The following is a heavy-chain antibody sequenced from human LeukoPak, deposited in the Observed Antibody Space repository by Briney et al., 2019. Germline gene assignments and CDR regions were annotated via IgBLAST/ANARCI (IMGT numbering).Heavy chain of an antibody. J-gene: IGHJ4*02. CDR1: GFAFNNFG. D-gene: IGHD4-23*01. CDR2: MGYEGIHK. CDR3: ARDLHGGYSSDY. V-gene: IGHV3-30*02. Sequence: GGSLRLSCAASGFAFNNFGMHWVRQAPGKGLEWVAFMGYEGIHKYYADSVKGRFTISKDNSKATLYLQMNSLRPEDTAVYYCARDLHGGYSSDYWGQGTLVTVSS.